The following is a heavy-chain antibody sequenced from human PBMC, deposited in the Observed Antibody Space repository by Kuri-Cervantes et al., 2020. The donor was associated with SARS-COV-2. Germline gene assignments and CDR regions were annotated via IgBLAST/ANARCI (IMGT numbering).Heavy chain of an antibody. V-gene: IGHV3-33*06. CDR2: IWYDGENE. CDR3: AKDWSGTSGAGRPGFDY. Sequence: GESLKIPFVAPGFTFSNYVIHWVRQAPGKGLEWVAVIWYDGENEYYAGSVKGRFTISRDNSKNTVSLHMNSLRAEDTAVYYCAKDWSGTSGAGRPGFDYWGQGTLVTVSS. CDR1: GFTFSNYV. J-gene: IGHJ4*02. D-gene: IGHD1-14*01.